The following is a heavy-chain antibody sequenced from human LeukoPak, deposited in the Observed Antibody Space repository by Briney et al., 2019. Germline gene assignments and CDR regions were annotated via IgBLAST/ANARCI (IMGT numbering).Heavy chain of an antibody. CDR3: ARGPWDYDESIRYNWFDP. CDR1: GYTFSNYD. V-gene: IGHV1-8*01. CDR2: MNPKSGST. D-gene: IGHD4-17*01. Sequence: GASVKVSCKASGYTFSNYDINWVRQATGQGLEWMGWMNPKSGSTGYAQKFRGRVTMTRDTSISTAYMELSSLTSEDTAKYYCARGPWDYDESIRYNWFDPWGQGTPVTVSS. J-gene: IGHJ5*02.